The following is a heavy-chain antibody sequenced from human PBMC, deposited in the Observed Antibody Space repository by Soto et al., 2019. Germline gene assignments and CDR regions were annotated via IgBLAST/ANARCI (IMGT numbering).Heavy chain of an antibody. CDR3: ARRTGYCSSTSCERPYWYFDL. D-gene: IGHD2-2*01. J-gene: IGHJ2*01. Sequence: QVQLQESGPGLVKPSETLSLTCTVSGGSISSYYWSWIRQPPGKGLEWIGYIYYSGSTNYNPSLKGRVTMSVDTSKNQFSLKLSSVTAADTAVYYCARRTGYCSSTSCERPYWYFDLWGRGTLVTVSS. CDR2: IYYSGST. CDR1: GGSISSYY. V-gene: IGHV4-59*08.